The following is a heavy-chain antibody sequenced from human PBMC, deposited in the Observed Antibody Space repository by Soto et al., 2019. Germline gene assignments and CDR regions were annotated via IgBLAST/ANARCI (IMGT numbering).Heavy chain of an antibody. CDR1: GFTFSSYA. V-gene: IGHV3-23*01. CDR3: AKGARITSIAVAGFSY. Sequence: PVGSLRLSCAASGFTFSSYAMSWVRQAPGKGLEWVSAISGSGGSTYYADSVKGRFTISRDNSKNTLYLQMNSLRAEDTAVYYCAKGARITSIAVAGFSYWGQGTLVTVSS. CDR2: ISGSGGST. J-gene: IGHJ4*02. D-gene: IGHD6-19*01.